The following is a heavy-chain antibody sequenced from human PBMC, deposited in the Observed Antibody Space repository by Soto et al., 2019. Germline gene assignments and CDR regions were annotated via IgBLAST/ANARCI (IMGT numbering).Heavy chain of an antibody. Sequence: GGSLRLSCAASGFTFSSYAMHWVRQAPGKGLEWVAVISYDGSNKYYADSVKGRFTISRDNSKNTLYLQMNSLRAEDTAVYYCATVKGYCSGGSCQRAYFDWYLDLWGRGTLVTVSS. CDR1: GFTFSSYA. D-gene: IGHD2-15*01. J-gene: IGHJ2*01. CDR2: ISYDGSNK. V-gene: IGHV3-30-3*01. CDR3: ATVKGYCSGGSCQRAYFDWYLDL.